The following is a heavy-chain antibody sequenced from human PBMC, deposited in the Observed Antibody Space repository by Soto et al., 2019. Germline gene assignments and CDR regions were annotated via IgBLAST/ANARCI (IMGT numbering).Heavy chain of an antibody. CDR1: GGSISSSSYY. D-gene: IGHD6-19*01. Sequence: PSETLSLTCTVSGGSISSSSYYWGWIRQPPGKGLEWIGSIYYSGSTYYNPSLKSRVTISVDTSKNQFSLKLSSVTAADTAVYYCARAIAVAPPSYDYWGQGTLVTVSS. V-gene: IGHV4-39*01. CDR3: ARAIAVAPPSYDY. CDR2: IYYSGST. J-gene: IGHJ4*02.